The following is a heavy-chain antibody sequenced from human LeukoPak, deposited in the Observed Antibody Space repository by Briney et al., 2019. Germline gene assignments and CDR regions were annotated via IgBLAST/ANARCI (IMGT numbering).Heavy chain of an antibody. J-gene: IGHJ4*02. CDR3: ARGPPLVRGVTFDY. Sequence: GGSLSFSGAASGFTFSTYTMNWFGQAQGKGLEGVSSISTSSSYIYYADSVKGRFTISRDNAKNSLYLQMNSLRAEDTAVYYCARGPPLVRGVTFDYWGQGSPVTVSS. V-gene: IGHV3-21*01. CDR2: ISTSSSYI. D-gene: IGHD3-10*01. CDR1: GFTFSTYT.